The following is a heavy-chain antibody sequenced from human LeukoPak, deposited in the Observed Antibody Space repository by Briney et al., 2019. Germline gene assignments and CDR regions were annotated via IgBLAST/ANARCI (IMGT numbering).Heavy chain of an antibody. CDR1: GYTFTSYD. CDR2: MNPNSGNT. J-gene: IGHJ6*02. D-gene: IGHD2-2*01. V-gene: IGHV1-8*01. Sequence: ASVKVSCKASGYTFTSYDINWVRQATGQGLEWMGWMNPNSGNTGYAQKFQGRVTMTRNTSISTAYMELSSLRSEDTAVYYCARGRLRYCSSTSCYAAFLYGMDVWGQGTTVTVSS. CDR3: ARGRLRYCSSTSCYAAFLYGMDV.